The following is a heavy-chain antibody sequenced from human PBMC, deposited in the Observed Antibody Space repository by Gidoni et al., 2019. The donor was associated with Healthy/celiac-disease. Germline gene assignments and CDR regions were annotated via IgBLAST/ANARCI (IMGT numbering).Heavy chain of an antibody. D-gene: IGHD6-19*01. J-gene: IGHJ6*02. V-gene: IGHV1-18*04. Sequence: QVQLVQSGAEVKKPGASVKVSCKASGYTCTSSGISWLRQAPGQGLEWMGWISAYNCNTNYAQKLQGRVTMTTDTSTSTAYMELRSLRSDDTAVYYCARLGIAVAGHNYYGMDVWGQGTTVTVSS. CDR3: ARLGIAVAGHNYYGMDV. CDR2: ISAYNCNT. CDR1: GYTCTSSG.